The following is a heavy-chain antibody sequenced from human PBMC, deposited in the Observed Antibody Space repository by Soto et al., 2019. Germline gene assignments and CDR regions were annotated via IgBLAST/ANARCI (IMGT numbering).Heavy chain of an antibody. CDR1: RVGFSSCA. D-gene: IGHD2-8*01. CDR2: IIPSGGRA. Sequence: GVSVEVCWEASRVGFSSCARSWVRQAPGQGLEWMGAIIPSGGRANYTQKFQGRVSMTRDTSRSTAYMELRRLSCEDTAVYYCAWSDNVLLSSSKPVPFAPWGPGTL. CDR3: AWSDNVLLSSSKPVPFAP. J-gene: IGHJ5*02. V-gene: IGHV1-69*05.